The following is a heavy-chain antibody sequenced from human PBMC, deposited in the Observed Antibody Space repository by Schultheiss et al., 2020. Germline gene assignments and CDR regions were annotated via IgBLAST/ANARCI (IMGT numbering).Heavy chain of an antibody. CDR1: GFTFSSYS. D-gene: IGHD6-13*01. V-gene: IGHV3-64D*09. Sequence: GGSLRLSCAASGFTFSSYSMNWVRQAPGKGLEYVSAISSNGGSTYYADSVKGRFTISRDNSKNTLYLQMSSLRAEDTAVYYCARDLAIAADYGMDVWGEGTTVTV. J-gene: IGHJ6*02. CDR3: ARDLAIAADYGMDV. CDR2: ISSNGGST.